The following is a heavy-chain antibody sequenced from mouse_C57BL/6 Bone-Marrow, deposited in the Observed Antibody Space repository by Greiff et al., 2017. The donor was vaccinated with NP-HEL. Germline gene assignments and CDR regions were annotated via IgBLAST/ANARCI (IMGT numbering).Heavy chain of an antibody. V-gene: IGHV1-5*01. CDR2: IYPGNSDT. D-gene: IGHD1-1*01. J-gene: IGHJ2*01. Sequence: VQLQQSGTVLARPGASVKMSCKTSGYTFTSYWMHWVKQRPGQGLEWIGAIYPGNSDTSYNQKFKGKAKLTAVTSASTAYMELSSLTNEDSAVYYGKGDYGSRVYYFDYWGQGTTLTVSS. CDR1: GYTFTSYW. CDR3: KGDYGSRVYYFDY.